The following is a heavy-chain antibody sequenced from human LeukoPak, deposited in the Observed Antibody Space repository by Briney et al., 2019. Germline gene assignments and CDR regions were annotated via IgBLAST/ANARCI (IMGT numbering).Heavy chain of an antibody. CDR3: ARTNSGSSRGAFDI. D-gene: IGHD1-26*01. V-gene: IGHV4-4*08. CDR2: IYTSGST. CDR1: GGSISSYY. Sequence: PSETLSLTCTVSGGSISSYYWSWIRQPPGKGLEWIGYIYTSGSTNYNPSLKSRVTMSVDTSKNQFSLKLSSVTAADTAVYYCARTNSGSSRGAFDIWGQGTMVTVSS. J-gene: IGHJ3*02.